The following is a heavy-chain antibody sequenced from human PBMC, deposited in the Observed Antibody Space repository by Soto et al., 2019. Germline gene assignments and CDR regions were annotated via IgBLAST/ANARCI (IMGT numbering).Heavy chain of an antibody. V-gene: IGHV5-51*01. CDR1: GYRFTSYW. D-gene: IGHD3-3*01. Sequence: PVHSVKISSEGSGYRFTSYWIGWVLQIPGKGLEWMGIIYPGDSDTRYSPSFQGQVTISADKSISTAYLQWSSLKASDTAMYYCARKNFWSGYYWFDPWAQGTLVAVSS. CDR3: ARKNFWSGYYWFDP. CDR2: IYPGDSDT. J-gene: IGHJ5*02.